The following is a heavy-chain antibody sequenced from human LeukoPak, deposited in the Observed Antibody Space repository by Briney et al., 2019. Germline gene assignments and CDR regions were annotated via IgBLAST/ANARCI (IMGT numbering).Heavy chain of an antibody. Sequence: GGSLRLSCAASGFTFSSYSMNCVRQAPGKGLEWVSCISSSGTKYYADSVKGRFTTSRDNGKSSLFLEMNSLRDEDTAVYYCAGELPPVLTYYFDYWGQGTLVTVSS. CDR3: AGELPPVLTYYFDY. CDR1: GFTFSSYS. CDR2: ISSSGTK. D-gene: IGHD2-8*02. J-gene: IGHJ4*02. V-gene: IGHV3-48*02.